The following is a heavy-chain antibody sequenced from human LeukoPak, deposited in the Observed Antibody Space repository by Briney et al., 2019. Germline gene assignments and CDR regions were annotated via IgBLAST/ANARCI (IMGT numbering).Heavy chain of an antibody. Sequence: GGSPRLSCAASGFTFSSYSMNWVRQAPGKGLEWVSSISSSSSYIYYADSVKGRFTISRDNAKNSLYLQMNSLRAEDTAVYYCARVSYGSGSPDYWGQGTLVTVSS. CDR2: ISSSSSYI. CDR1: GFTFSSYS. V-gene: IGHV3-21*01. D-gene: IGHD3-10*01. CDR3: ARVSYGSGSPDY. J-gene: IGHJ4*02.